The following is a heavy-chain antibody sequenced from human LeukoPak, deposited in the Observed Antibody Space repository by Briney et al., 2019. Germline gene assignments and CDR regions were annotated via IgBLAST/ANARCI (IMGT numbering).Heavy chain of an antibody. CDR1: GFTFDDYA. CDR2: ISWNSGSI. Sequence: GRSLRLSCAASGFTFDDYAMHWVRPAPGKGLEWVSGISWNSGSIGYADSVKGRFTISRDNAKNSLYLQMNSLRAEDTAVYYCARDYSSELYGGNSLDYWGQGTLVTVSS. CDR3: ARDYSSELYGGNSLDY. D-gene: IGHD4-23*01. V-gene: IGHV3-9*01. J-gene: IGHJ4*02.